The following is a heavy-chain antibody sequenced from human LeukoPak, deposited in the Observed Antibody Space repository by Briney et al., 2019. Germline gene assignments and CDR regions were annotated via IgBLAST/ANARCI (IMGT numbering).Heavy chain of an antibody. CDR1: GFSFSTHS. J-gene: IGHJ4*02. CDR3: ARGSGWLDY. CDR2: TNHDGSEK. V-gene: IGHV3-7*03. Sequence: GGSLRLSCAASGFSFSTHSLTWVRQAPGKGLQWVATTNHDGSEKDYVDSVKGRFTISRDNAENSLYLQLNSLRAEDTAIYYCARGSGWLDYWGQGTLVTVSS. D-gene: IGHD6-19*01.